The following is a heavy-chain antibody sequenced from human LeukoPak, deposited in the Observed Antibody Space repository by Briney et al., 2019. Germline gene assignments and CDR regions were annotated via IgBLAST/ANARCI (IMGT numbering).Heavy chain of an antibody. Sequence: GASVKVSCKVSGYRLTELYIYWVRQAPGEGPEWMGGFDPEDDRGIYAQKFQGRVTMTEDTSTNTAYMELSSLRSEDSAMYYCARQTRGGLAYYFDYWGQGTLVTVSS. D-gene: IGHD3-16*01. CDR2: FDPEDDRG. CDR3: ARQTRGGLAYYFDY. CDR1: GYRLTELY. J-gene: IGHJ4*02. V-gene: IGHV1-24*01.